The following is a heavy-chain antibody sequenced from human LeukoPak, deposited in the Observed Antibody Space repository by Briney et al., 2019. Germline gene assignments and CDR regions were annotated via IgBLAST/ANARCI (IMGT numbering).Heavy chain of an antibody. J-gene: IGHJ4*02. V-gene: IGHV4-4*07. CDR2: IYASGST. D-gene: IGHD2-2*01. Sequence: PSETLSLTCTVSGGXISSYYWSWIRQPAGKGREWIGRIYASGSTNYNPSLKSRVTLSVDTSKNQFSLKLSSVTAADTAVYYCAGEYCSSPSSLPFDYGARGPLVPVSS. CDR3: AGEYCSSPSSLPFDY. CDR1: GGXISSYY.